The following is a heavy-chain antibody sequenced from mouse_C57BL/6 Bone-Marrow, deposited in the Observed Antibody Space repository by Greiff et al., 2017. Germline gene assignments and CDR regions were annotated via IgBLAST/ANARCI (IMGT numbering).Heavy chain of an antibody. D-gene: IGHD1-1*01. CDR3: ASHYYGSSYGYFDG. CDR2: IWSGGST. J-gene: IGHJ1*03. Sequence: QVQLQQSGPGLVQPSQSLSITCTVSGFSLTSYGVHWVRQSPGKGLEWLGVIWSGGSTDYTAAFISRLSISKDNSKSQVFFKRNSLQADDTAIYYCASHYYGSSYGYFDGWGTGTTVTVAS. V-gene: IGHV2-2*01. CDR1: GFSLTSYG.